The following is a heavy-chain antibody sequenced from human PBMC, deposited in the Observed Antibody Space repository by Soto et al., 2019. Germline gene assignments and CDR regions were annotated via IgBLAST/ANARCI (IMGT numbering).Heavy chain of an antibody. CDR3: ATRRIQSDTTPQSRYYFDF. J-gene: IGHJ4*01. V-gene: IGHV3-21*02. Sequence: EVQLVESGGGLVTPGGSLRLSCAASGFTFTSYTMNWVRQAPGKGLECVAAVSSSSSYIFYTGSVKGRFTISRNNAGNSLFLKMTSLRGDDTAAYYCATRRIQSDTTPQSRYYFDFWGQGTLVTVSS. CDR2: VSSSSSYI. D-gene: IGHD1-1*01. CDR1: GFTFTSYT.